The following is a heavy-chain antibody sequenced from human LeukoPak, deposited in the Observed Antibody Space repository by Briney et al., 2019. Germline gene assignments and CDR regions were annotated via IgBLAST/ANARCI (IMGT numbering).Heavy chain of an antibody. CDR2: INHSGST. CDR1: GGSFSGYY. V-gene: IGHV4-34*01. CDR3: ARDTRNYGSGSYYNSPSYYFDY. D-gene: IGHD3-10*01. Sequence: SETLSLTCAVYGGSFSGYYWSWIRQPPGKGLEWIGEINHSGSTNYNPSLKSRVTISVDTSKNQFSLKLSSVTAADTAVYYCARDTRNYGSGSYYNSPSYYFDYWGQGTLVTVSS. J-gene: IGHJ4*02.